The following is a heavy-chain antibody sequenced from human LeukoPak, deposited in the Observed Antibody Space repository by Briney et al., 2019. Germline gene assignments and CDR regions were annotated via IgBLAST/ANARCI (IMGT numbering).Heavy chain of an antibody. D-gene: IGHD3-22*01. CDR3: AKVSSPSYYDSSGYYPAFDI. CDR1: GFTFSSYA. CDR2: ISGSGGST. V-gene: IGHV3-23*01. Sequence: GSLRLPCAASGFTFSSYAMSWVRQAPGKGLEWVSAISGSGGSTYYADSVKGRFTISRDNSKNTLYLQMNSLRAEDTAVYYCAKVSSPSYYDSSGYYPAFDIWGQGTMVTVSS. J-gene: IGHJ3*02.